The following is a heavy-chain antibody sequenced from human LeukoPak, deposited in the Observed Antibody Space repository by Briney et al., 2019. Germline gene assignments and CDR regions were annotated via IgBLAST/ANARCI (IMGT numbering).Heavy chain of an antibody. Sequence: PGGSLRLSCAASGFTFSSYSMNWVRQAPGKGLEWVSSISSSSSYIYYADSVKGRFTISRDNARNSLYLQMNSLRAEDTAVYYCARGGSVAAADYWYFDLWGRGTLVTVSS. J-gene: IGHJ2*01. CDR2: ISSSSSYI. D-gene: IGHD6-13*01. CDR3: ARGGSVAAADYWYFDL. V-gene: IGHV3-21*01. CDR1: GFTFSSYS.